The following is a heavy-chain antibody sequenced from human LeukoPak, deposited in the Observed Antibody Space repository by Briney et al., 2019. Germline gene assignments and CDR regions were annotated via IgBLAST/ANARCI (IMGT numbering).Heavy chain of an antibody. D-gene: IGHD6-25*01. CDR2: VNAGNGDT. J-gene: IGHJ4*02. V-gene: IGHV1-3*01. CDR1: GSTFTSYT. Sequence: GASVKVSCKPSGSTFTSYTFHWMRQAPGQRFEWMGWVNAGNGDTEYSRKFQGRVTFTRDTFANVAYMDLSSLRSEDTAVYFCARQGLGHKFFFDYWGQGTQATVS. CDR3: ARQGLGHKFFFDY.